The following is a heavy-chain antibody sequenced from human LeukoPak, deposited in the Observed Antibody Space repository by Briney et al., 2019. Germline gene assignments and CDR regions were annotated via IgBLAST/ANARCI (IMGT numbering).Heavy chain of an antibody. CDR2: ISSGSSHI. Sequence: GGSLRLSCAASGFIFSTHSMSWVRQSPGKGLEWVSSISSGSSHIYYADSMKGRFTISRDNARNSLFLQMNSLRAEDTAVYYCARVHGSGSYWDHAFDIWGQGTMVTVSS. CDR1: GFIFSTHS. CDR3: ARVHGSGSYWDHAFDI. D-gene: IGHD3-10*01. J-gene: IGHJ3*02. V-gene: IGHV3-21*01.